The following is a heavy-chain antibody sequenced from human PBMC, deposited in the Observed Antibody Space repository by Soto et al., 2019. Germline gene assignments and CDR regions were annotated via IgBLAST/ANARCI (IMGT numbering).Heavy chain of an antibody. J-gene: IGHJ4*02. CDR3: ARGGYYDFWSGYKPFDY. CDR1: GYTFTSYG. CDR2: ISAYNGNT. Sequence: XSVKVSCKASGYTFTSYGIIWVRQAPGQGLEWVGWISAYNGNTNYAQKPQGRVTMTTDTSTSTAYMELRSLRSDDKAVYYCARGGYYDFWSGYKPFDYWGQGTLVT. V-gene: IGHV1-18*01. D-gene: IGHD3-3*01.